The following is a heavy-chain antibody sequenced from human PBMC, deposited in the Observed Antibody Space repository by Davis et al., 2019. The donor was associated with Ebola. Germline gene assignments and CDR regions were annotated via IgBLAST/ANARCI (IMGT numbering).Heavy chain of an antibody. J-gene: IGHJ6*02. CDR1: GFTFSSYS. CDR3: ARDGLRYYYDSSGYSRYYYGMDV. D-gene: IGHD3-22*01. Sequence: PGGSLRLSCAASGFTFSSYSMNWVRQAPGKGLEWVSSISSSSYIYYADSVKGRFTISRDNAKNSLYLQMNSLRAEDTAVYYCARDGLRYYYDSSGYSRYYYGMDVWGQGTTVTVSS. V-gene: IGHV3-21*01. CDR2: ISSSSYI.